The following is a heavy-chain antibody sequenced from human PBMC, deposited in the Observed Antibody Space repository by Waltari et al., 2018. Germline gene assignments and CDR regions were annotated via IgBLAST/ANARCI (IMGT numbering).Heavy chain of an antibody. CDR1: GFTFSSYS. CDR2: ISSSSSYI. D-gene: IGHD5-18*01. J-gene: IGHJ5*02. V-gene: IGHV3-21*01. CDR3: ARAIAQLWSHNWFDP. Sequence: EVQLVESGGGLVKPGGSLRLSCAASGFTFSSYSMNWVRQAPGKGLEWVSSISSSSSYIYYADSVKGRFTISRDNAKNSLYLQMNSLRAEDTAVYYCARAIAQLWSHNWFDPWGQGTLVTVSS.